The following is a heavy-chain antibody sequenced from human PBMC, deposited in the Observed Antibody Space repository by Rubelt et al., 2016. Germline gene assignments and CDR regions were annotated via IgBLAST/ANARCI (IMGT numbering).Heavy chain of an antibody. J-gene: IGHJ4*02. D-gene: IGHD3-22*01. CDR2: IYYSGST. V-gene: IGHV4-59*01. Sequence: QVQLQESGPGLVKPSETLSLTCTVSGGSISSYYWSWIRQPPGKGLEWIGYIYYSGSTNYNPSLKSCVTVSVDTSENQFSLKLSSVTAADKAVYYCARGGAHYDSSGYYYVVQDYWGQGTLVTVSS. CDR3: ARGGAHYDSSGYYYVVQDY. CDR1: GGSISSYY.